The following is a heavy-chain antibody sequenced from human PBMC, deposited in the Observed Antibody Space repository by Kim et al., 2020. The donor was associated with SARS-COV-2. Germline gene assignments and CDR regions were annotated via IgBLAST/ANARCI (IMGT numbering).Heavy chain of an antibody. J-gene: IGHJ4*02. CDR3: ARGIYGSGSYIPDS. Sequence: SETLSLTCAVYGGSFSGYYWSWIRQPPGKGLEWIGEINHSGSTNYNPSLKSRVTISVDTSKNQFSLKLSSVTAADTAVYYCARGIYGSGSYIPDSWGQG. CDR2: INHSGST. D-gene: IGHD3-10*01. V-gene: IGHV4-34*01. CDR1: GGSFSGYY.